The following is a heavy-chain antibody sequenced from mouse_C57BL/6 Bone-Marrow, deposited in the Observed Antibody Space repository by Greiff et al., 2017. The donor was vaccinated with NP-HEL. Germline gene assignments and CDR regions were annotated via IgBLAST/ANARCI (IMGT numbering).Heavy chain of an antibody. CDR1: GYTFTDYE. V-gene: IGHV1-15*01. CDR3: TGAHPSDGYPDY. J-gene: IGHJ2*01. D-gene: IGHD2-3*01. Sequence: VKLQESGAELVRPGASVTLSCKASGYTFTDYEMHWVKQTPVHGLEWIGAIDPETGGTAYNEKLKGKVILTADKSSSTAYMELRSLTSEDATVYYCTGAHPSDGYPDYWGKGTTLTVSS. CDR2: IDPETGGT.